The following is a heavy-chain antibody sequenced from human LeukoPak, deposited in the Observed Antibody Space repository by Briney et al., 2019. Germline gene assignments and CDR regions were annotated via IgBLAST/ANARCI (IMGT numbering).Heavy chain of an antibody. D-gene: IGHD3-3*01. CDR1: GGSISSYY. CDR2: IYYSGST. V-gene: IGHV4-59*12. Sequence: SETLSLTCTVSGGSISSYYWSWIRQPPGKGLEWIGYIYYSGSTNYNPSLKSRVTISVDTSKNQFSLKLSSVTAADTAVYYCARNFRSGYSFDYWGQGTLVTVSS. J-gene: IGHJ4*02. CDR3: ARNFRSGYSFDY.